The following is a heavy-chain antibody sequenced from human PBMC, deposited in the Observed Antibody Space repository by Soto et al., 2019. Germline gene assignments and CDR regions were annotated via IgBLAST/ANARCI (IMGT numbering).Heavy chain of an antibody. J-gene: IGHJ6*03. V-gene: IGHV5-51*01. CDR2: IYPGDSDT. Sequence: GESLKISCKGSGYSFTSYWIGWVRQMPGKGLELMGIIYPGDSDTRYSPSFQGQVTISADKSISTAYLQWSSLKASDTAMYYCARYSGYEKFVYYYYYMDVWGKGTTVTVSS. D-gene: IGHD5-12*01. CDR3: ARYSGYEKFVYYYYYMDV. CDR1: GYSFTSYW.